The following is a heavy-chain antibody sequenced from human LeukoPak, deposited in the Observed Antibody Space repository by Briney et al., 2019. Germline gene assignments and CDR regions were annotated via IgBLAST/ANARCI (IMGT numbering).Heavy chain of an antibody. D-gene: IGHD1-26*01. Sequence: PGGTLRLSCAASGFTFSSYGMSWVRQAPGKGLEWVSAISGSGGSTYYADSVKGRFTISRDNSKNTLYLQMNSLRAEDTAVYYCAKDFYFVNGSYPRNYFDYWGQGTLVTVSS. V-gene: IGHV3-23*01. J-gene: IGHJ4*02. CDR1: GFTFSSYG. CDR3: AKDFYFVNGSYPRNYFDY. CDR2: ISGSGGST.